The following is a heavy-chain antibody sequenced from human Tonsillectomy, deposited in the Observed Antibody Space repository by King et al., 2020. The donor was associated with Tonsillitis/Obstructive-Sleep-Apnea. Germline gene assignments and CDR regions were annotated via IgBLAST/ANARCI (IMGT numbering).Heavy chain of an antibody. D-gene: IGHD4-23*01. CDR1: GYTFTSYY. CDR2: INPSGGST. V-gene: IGHV1-46*01. CDR3: ARDRDYGGKNELYYYYYMDV. Sequence: QLVQSGAEVKKPGASVKVSCKASGYTFTSYYMHWVRQAPGQGLEWMGIINPSGGSTSYAQKFQGRVTMTRATSTSTVYMELRSLRAEDTAVYYCARDRDYGGKNELYYYYYMDVWGKGTTVTVSS. J-gene: IGHJ6*03.